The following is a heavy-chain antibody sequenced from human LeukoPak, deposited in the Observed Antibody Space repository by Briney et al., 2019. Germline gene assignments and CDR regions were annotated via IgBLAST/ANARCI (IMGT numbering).Heavy chain of an antibody. V-gene: IGHV3-66*01. D-gene: IGHD3-10*01. Sequence: GGSLRLSCAASGFTVSSNYMSWVRQAPGKGLEWVSVIYSGGSTYYADSVKGRFTISRDNSKNTLYLQMNSLRAEDTAVYYCASPASYGSGSYMVYWGQGTLVTVSS. CDR2: IYSGGST. J-gene: IGHJ4*02. CDR1: GFTVSSNY. CDR3: ASPASYGSGSYMVY.